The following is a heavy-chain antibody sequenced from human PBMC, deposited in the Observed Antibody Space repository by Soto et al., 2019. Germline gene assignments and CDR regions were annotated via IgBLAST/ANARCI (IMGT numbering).Heavy chain of an antibody. J-gene: IGHJ3*01. D-gene: IGHD2-21*01. CDR1: GDIFSNYA. CDR3: ARSGVVVNAFDV. CDR2: IIPISGTA. Sequence: QVQLVQSGAEVKKPGSSVKVSCKASGDIFSNYAISWVRQVPGQGLEWMGGIIPISGTANYAQKFQGRVTITADESTRTAYMELSSLRSEDTAVYYCARSGVVVNAFDVWGQGTMVTVSS. V-gene: IGHV1-69*12.